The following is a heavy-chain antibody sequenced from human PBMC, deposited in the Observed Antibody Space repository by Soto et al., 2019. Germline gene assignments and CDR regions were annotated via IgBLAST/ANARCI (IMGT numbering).Heavy chain of an antibody. D-gene: IGHD6-19*01. V-gene: IGHV3-23*01. CDR2: ISGSGGST. CDR1: GFTFSSYA. CDR3: ARKGIAVAGTNHYYYYGMDV. Sequence: EVQLLESGGGLVQPGGSLRLSCAASGFTFSSYAMSWVRQAPGKGLEWVSAISGSGGSTYYADSVKGRFTISRDNSKNTLYLQMNSLRAEDTAVYYCARKGIAVAGTNHYYYYGMDVWGQGTTVTVSS. J-gene: IGHJ6*02.